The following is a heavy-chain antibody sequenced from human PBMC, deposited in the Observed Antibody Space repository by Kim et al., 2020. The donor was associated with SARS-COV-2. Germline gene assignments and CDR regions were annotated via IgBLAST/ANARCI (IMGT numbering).Heavy chain of an antibody. D-gene: IGHD5-18*01. V-gene: IGHV3-30*18. CDR3: AKGKQLWLQGEIDY. CDR2: ITGDGSNK. Sequence: GGSLRLSCAASGFTFDGYAMHWVRQAPGKGLEWVAVITGDGSNKHYADSVKGRFIISRDNSKNSLYMQVNSLRAEDTAVYYCAKGKQLWLQGEIDYWGQGLLGSVSS. J-gene: IGHJ4*02. CDR1: GFTFDGYA.